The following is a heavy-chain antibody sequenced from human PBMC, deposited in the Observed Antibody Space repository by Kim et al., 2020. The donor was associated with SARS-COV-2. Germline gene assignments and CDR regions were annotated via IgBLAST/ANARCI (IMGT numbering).Heavy chain of an antibody. CDR1: GYTFTNNA. Sequence: ASVKVSCKASGYTFTNNAISWVRQAPGQGLEWMGWINTDTGNPTYAQAFTRRFVFSVDTSATTAYLQISSLEAEDTALYYCARVIWGTYRYTDYWGQETL. CDR2: INTDTGNP. V-gene: IGHV7-4-1*02. D-gene: IGHD3-16*02. CDR3: ARVIWGTYRYTDY. J-gene: IGHJ4*02.